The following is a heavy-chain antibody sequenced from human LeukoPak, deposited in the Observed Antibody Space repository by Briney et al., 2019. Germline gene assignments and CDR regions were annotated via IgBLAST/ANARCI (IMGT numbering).Heavy chain of an antibody. J-gene: IGHJ4*02. CDR3: AKVKYSYGSGIVDY. CDR2: IWYDGSNK. V-gene: IGHV3-33*06. D-gene: IGHD5-18*01. CDR1: GFTFISYG. Sequence: GGSLRLSCAASGFTFISYGMHWVRQAPGKGLEWVAVIWYDGSNKYYADSVKGRFTISRDNSKNTLYLQMNSLRAEDTAVYYCAKVKYSYGSGIVDYWGQGTLVTVSS.